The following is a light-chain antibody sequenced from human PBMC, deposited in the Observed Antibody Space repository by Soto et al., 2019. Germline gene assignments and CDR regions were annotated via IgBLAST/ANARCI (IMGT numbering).Light chain of an antibody. V-gene: IGLV2-14*01. CDR2: EVN. J-gene: IGLJ1*01. Sequence: QSALTQPASVSGSPGQSITISCTGTSSDVGGYNYVSWYQHHPGKAPKLMIYEVNRRPSEVSNRFSGSKSGNTASLTISGLQPEDEADYYWNSYTSRYTFVLGTGTKVTVL. CDR1: SSDVGGYNY. CDR3: NSYTSRYTFV.